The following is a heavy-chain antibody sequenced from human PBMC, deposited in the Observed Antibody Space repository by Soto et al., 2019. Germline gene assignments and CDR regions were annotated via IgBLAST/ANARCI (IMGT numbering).Heavy chain of an antibody. J-gene: IGHJ3*01. CDR1: GYTFTSYD. D-gene: IGHD2-2*01. Sequence: ASVKVSCKASGYTFTSYDINWVRQATGQGLEWMGWMNPNSGNTGYAQKFQGRVTMTRNTSISTAYMELSSLRSEDTAVYYCARKGYCSRTSCDDAFDLWGQGTMVTVSS. V-gene: IGHV1-8*01. CDR3: ARKGYCSRTSCDDAFDL. CDR2: MNPNSGNT.